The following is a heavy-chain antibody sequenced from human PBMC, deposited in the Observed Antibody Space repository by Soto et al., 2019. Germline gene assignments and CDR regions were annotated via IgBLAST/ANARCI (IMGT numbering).Heavy chain of an antibody. J-gene: IGHJ3*01. V-gene: IGHV1-2*04. CDR1: GYTFTDFY. Sequence: SVNLSCKTAGYTFTDFYMHCVRQAPGQGIEWMGWINPNSGGTKYAQNFQGWVTMTRDTSISTAYMELSRLRSDDTAVYYCATSRASLPVPGDIQADCDAWG. CDR2: INPNSGGT. CDR3: ATSRASLPVPGDIQADCDA. D-gene: IGHD2-2*01.